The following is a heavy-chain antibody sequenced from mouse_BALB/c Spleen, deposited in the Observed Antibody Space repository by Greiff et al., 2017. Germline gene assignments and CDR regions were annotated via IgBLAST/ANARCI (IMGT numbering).Heavy chain of an antibody. CDR2: INPSTGYT. J-gene: IGHJ3*01. D-gene: IGHD2-1*01. CDR3: ARDLLGGFAY. Sequence: QVQLKESGAELAKPGASVKMSCKASGYTFTSYWMHWVKQRPGQGLEWIGYINPSTGYTEYNQKFKDKATLTADKSSSTAYMQLSSLTSEDSAVYYCARDLLGGFAYWGQGTLVTVAA. V-gene: IGHV1-7*01. CDR1: GYTFTSYW.